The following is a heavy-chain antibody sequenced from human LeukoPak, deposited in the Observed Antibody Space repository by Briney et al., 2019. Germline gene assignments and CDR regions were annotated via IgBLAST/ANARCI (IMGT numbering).Heavy chain of an antibody. V-gene: IGHV1-8*03. D-gene: IGHD3-3*01. J-gene: IGHJ6*03. CDR3: ARSAQYYDFWSGYYYYYMDV. CDR2: MNPNSGNT. CDR1: GYTFTSYD. Sequence: GASVKVSCKASGYTFTSYDINWVRQATGQGLEWMGWMNPNSGNTGYAQKFQGRVTITRNTSISTAYMELSSLRSEDTAVYYCARSAQYYDFWSGYYYYYMDVWGKGATVTVSS.